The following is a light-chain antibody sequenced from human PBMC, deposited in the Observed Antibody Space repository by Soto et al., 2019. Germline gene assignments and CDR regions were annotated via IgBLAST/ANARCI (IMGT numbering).Light chain of an antibody. CDR2: STS. V-gene: IGLV7-43*01. CDR1: TXAVTSGYF. CDR3: LLYYGRAFV. Sequence: QAAVTQEPSLTVSPGGTVTLTCASSTXAVTSGYFPNWFQQKPGQATRALTYSTSNKHSWTPARCSGSLLGGKAGLTLSGVQPEDEAEYYCLLYYGRAFVFGAGTTVTVL. J-gene: IGLJ1*01.